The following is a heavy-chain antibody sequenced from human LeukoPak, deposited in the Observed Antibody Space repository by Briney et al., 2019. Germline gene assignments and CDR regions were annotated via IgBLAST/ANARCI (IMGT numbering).Heavy chain of an antibody. CDR1: GGSISSGAYY. CDR2: IYYSGST. J-gene: IGHJ4*02. CDR3: AGGGWFGEQWGLDY. V-gene: IGHV4-30-4*01. D-gene: IGHD3-10*01. Sequence: PSETLSLTCTVSGGSISSGAYYWSWIRQPPGKGLERIGYIYYSGSTYYNPSLKSRVTISVDTSKNQFSLKLSSVTAADTAVYYCAGGGWFGEQWGLDYWGQGTLVTVSS.